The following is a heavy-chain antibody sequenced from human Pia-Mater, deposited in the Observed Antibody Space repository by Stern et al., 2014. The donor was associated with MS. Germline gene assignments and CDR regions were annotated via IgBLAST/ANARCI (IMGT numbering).Heavy chain of an antibody. V-gene: IGHV3-7*01. D-gene: IGHD3-16*01. CDR1: GFTFRNYR. CDR2: IKYDGSEI. CDR3: ARTDGFSSGLLGRALRFYV. J-gene: IGHJ4*02. Sequence: EVQLVESGGGLVQPGGSLRLSCTGSGFTFRNYRLSWVRPAPGKGLEWVASIKYDGSEIHYVDSVKDRFPNFRDNANDFLFLQMKALRGEDSAVYYCARTDGFSSGLLGRALRFYVWGQGTRVSVSS.